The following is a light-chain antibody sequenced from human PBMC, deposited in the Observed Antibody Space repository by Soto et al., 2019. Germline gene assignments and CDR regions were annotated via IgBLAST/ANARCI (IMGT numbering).Light chain of an antibody. Sequence: EIVMTQSPPSLTVTPGEPASISCRSSQRLRHSNGNYFLEWYLQKPGQSPQLLISLGFNRASGVPDRVSGSGAGTDFTLKISSVEAEDVGVYYCMQALQTPYAFGQGTRLEIK. CDR3: MQALQTPYA. J-gene: IGKJ2*01. CDR2: LGF. CDR1: QRLRHSNGNYF. V-gene: IGKV2-28*01.